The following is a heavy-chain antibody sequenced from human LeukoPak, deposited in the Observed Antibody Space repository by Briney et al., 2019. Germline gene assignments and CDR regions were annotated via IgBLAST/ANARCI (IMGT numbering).Heavy chain of an antibody. J-gene: IGHJ6*02. D-gene: IGHD2-2*02. CDR1: GFTFSSYA. CDR2: ISYDGSNK. CDR3: ARSYCSSTSCYNYYYYYGMDV. Sequence: GRSLRLSCAASGFTFSSYAMHWVRQAPGKGLEWVAVISYDGSNKYYADSVKGRFTISRDNSKNTLYLQMNSLRAEDTAVYYCARSYCSSTSCYNYYYYYGMDVWGQGTTVTVSS. V-gene: IGHV3-30-3*01.